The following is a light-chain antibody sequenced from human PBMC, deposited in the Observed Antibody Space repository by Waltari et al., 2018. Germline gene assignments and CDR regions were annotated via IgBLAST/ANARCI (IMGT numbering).Light chain of an antibody. J-gene: IGKJ4*01. CDR3: QQCDTWPLT. V-gene: IGKV3-15*01. Sequence: ETVLTQSPATLSVSPGVRATLSCRASQSVVTTLAWYQHTFGQAPRLLIYGAATRPTGVPARYSGSVSVTEFTLTISSLQSEDFELYYCQQCDTWPLTFGGGTKVAIK. CDR2: GAA. CDR1: QSVVTT.